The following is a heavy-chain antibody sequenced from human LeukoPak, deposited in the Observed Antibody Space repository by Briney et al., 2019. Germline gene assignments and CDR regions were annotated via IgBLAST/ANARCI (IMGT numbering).Heavy chain of an antibody. J-gene: IGHJ5*02. D-gene: IGHD3-9*01. Sequence: GGSLRLSCAASGFTFSSYAMSWIRQAPGKGLEWVSYISCSSSYTNYADSVKGRFTISRDNAKNSLYLQMDSLRAEDTAVYYCARVIGGIRYFDWYNWFDPWGQGTLVTVSS. V-gene: IGHV3-11*05. CDR1: GFTFSSYA. CDR3: ARVIGGIRYFDWYNWFDP. CDR2: ISCSSSYT.